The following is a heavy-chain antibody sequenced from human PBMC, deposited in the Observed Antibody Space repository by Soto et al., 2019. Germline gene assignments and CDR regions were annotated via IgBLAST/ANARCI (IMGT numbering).Heavy chain of an antibody. J-gene: IGHJ4*02. V-gene: IGHV4-30-4*08. D-gene: IGHD3-3*01. CDR3: ARSDFWSGYYTDY. CDR1: GGSISSGDYH. CDR2: VYYTGNT. Sequence: QVQLQESGPGLVKPSQTLSLTCTVSGGSISSGDYHWSWIRQPPGKGLEWIGFVYYTGNTYYNPSLKSRVTISVDTSKNLFSLKLSSVTAADTAVYYCARSDFWSGYYTDYWGQGTLVTVSS.